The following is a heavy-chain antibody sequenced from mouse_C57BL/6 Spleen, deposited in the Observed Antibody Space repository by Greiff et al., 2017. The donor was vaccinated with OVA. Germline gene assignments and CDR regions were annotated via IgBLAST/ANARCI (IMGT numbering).Heavy chain of an antibody. V-gene: IGHV7-3*01. J-gene: IGHJ4*01. Sequence: EVKLMESGGGLVQPGGSLSLSCAASGFTFTDYYMSWVRQPPGKALEWLGFIRNKANGYTTEYSASVKGRFTISRDNSQSILYLQMNALRAEDSATYYCAGLRGAMDYWGQGTSVTVSS. D-gene: IGHD1-1*01. CDR1: GFTFTDYY. CDR3: AGLRGAMDY. CDR2: IRNKANGYTT.